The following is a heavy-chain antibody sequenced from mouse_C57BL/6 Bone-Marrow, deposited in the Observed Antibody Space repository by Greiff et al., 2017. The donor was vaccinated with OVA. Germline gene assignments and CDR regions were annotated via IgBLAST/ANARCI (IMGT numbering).Heavy chain of an antibody. V-gene: IGHV5-4*01. Sequence: EVQLVESGGGLVKPGGSLKLSCAASGFTFSSYAMSWVRQTPEKRLEWVATISDGGSYTYYADNVKGRFTISRDNAKNNLYLQMSHLKSEDTAMYYCARGSNYIYYYAMDYWGQGTSVTVSS. CDR2: ISDGGSYT. D-gene: IGHD2-5*01. CDR1: GFTFSSYA. CDR3: ARGSNYIYYYAMDY. J-gene: IGHJ4*01.